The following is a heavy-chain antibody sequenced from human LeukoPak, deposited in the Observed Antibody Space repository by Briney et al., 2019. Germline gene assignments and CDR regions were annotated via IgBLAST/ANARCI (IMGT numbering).Heavy chain of an antibody. V-gene: IGHV3-7*03. Sequence: PGGSLRLSCAASGFTFSSYWMSWVRQAPGKGLEWVANIKQDGSEKYYVDSVKGRFTISRDNSKNTLYLQMNSLRAEDTAVYYCTRRVAANNPFDYWGQGTLVTVSS. CDR1: GFTFSSYW. CDR3: TRRVAANNPFDY. D-gene: IGHD6-19*01. CDR2: IKQDGSEK. J-gene: IGHJ4*02.